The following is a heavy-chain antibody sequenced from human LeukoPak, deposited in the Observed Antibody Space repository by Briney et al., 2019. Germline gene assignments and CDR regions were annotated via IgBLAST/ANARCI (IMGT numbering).Heavy chain of an antibody. CDR1: GFTFSSYE. V-gene: IGHV3-48*03. D-gene: IGHD5-24*01. CDR2: ISSSGSTI. J-gene: IGHJ3*02. CDR3: ARDRHRRWLKFQAFDI. Sequence: PGGSLRLSCAASGFTFSSYEMNWVRQAPGKGLEWVSYISSSGSTIYYADSVKGRFTISRDNAKNSLYLQMNSLRAEDTAVYYCARDRHRRWLKFQAFDIWGQGTMVTVSS.